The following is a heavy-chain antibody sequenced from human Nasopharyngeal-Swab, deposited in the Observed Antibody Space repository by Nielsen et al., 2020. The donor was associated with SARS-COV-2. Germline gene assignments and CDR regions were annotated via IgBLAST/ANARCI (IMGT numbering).Heavy chain of an antibody. CDR1: GGSISSYY. CDR3: ARGRGTRSYFDY. J-gene: IGHJ4*02. V-gene: IGHV4-59*01. D-gene: IGHD3/OR15-3a*01. Sequence: SETLSLTCTVSGGSISSYYWNWIRQPPGKGLEWIGYIYYSGSTNYNPSLKSRVTISVDTSKNQLSLKLTSVTAADTAVYYCARGRGTRSYFDYWGQGTQVTVSS. CDR2: IYYSGST.